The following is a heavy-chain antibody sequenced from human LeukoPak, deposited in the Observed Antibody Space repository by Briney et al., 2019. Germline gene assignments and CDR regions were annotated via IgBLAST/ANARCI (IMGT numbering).Heavy chain of an antibody. J-gene: IGHJ5*02. Sequence: PSETLSLTCSVSGAPVRDYYWSWIRQSPGKGLEWIAYTSYSGDADYNPSLRSRVGMSIDTTNNQFSLRLTSVTAADTAVYYCARHAPGYSSGRFDPCGQGIPVTVSS. D-gene: IGHD3-22*01. CDR3: ARHAPGYSSGRFDP. CDR2: TSYSGDA. CDR1: GAPVRDYY. V-gene: IGHV4-59*08.